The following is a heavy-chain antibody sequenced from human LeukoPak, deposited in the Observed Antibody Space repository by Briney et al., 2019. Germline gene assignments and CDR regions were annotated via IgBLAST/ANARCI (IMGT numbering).Heavy chain of an antibody. CDR3: AHISSSWPDY. CDR1: GFTFSDYW. Sequence: GGSLRLSCAASGFTFSDYWMHWVRQAPGKGLVWVSRINTDGTSTKYADSVKGRFTISRDNSKNTLYLQMNSLRAEDTAVYYCAHISSSWPDYWGQGTLVTVSS. CDR2: INTDGTST. J-gene: IGHJ4*02. D-gene: IGHD6-13*01. V-gene: IGHV3-74*01.